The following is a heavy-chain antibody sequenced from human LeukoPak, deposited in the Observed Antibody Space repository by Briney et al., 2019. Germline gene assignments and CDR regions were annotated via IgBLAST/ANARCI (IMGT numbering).Heavy chain of an antibody. CDR3: ARGYSSGWYNWFDP. CDR1: GFTFSSYE. V-gene: IGHV3-48*03. CDR2: ISSSGSTI. Sequence: GGSLRLSCAASGFTFSSYEMNWVSQAPGKGLEWVSYISSSGSTIYYADSVKGRFTISRDNAKNSLHLQMNSLRAEDTAVYYCARGYSSGWYNWFDPWGQGTLVTVSS. D-gene: IGHD6-19*01. J-gene: IGHJ5*02.